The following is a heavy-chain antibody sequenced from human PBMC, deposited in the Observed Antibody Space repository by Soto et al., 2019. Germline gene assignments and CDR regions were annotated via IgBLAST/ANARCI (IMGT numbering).Heavy chain of an antibody. CDR2: ISQTGAT. J-gene: IGHJ5*02. V-gene: IGHV4-38-2*01. Sequence: SETLSLTCAVSGYSISSGYYWAWIRQPPGRGLEWIGSISQTGATSYNPSLKSRVSVSLDKSKNQFSLRLSSVTAADMAVYYCARAVSPYFGTWFDPWGQGTLVTVSS. D-gene: IGHD3-10*01. CDR1: GYSISSGYY. CDR3: ARAVSPYFGTWFDP.